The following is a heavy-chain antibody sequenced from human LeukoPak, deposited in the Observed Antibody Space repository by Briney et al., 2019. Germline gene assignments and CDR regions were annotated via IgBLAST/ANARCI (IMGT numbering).Heavy chain of an antibody. J-gene: IGHJ3*02. CDR3: ARDRGWIQHDI. CDR2: IKGDGSAK. D-gene: IGHD5-18*01. CDR1: GFSFSDSW. V-gene: IGHV3-7*01. Sequence: GGSLRLSCAASGFSFSDSWMTWIRQAPGKGLEWVAFIKGDGSAKKYVDSVKGRFTISRDNAKNSLFLQMNSLRAEDTAVYYCARDRGWIQHDIWGQGTMVTVSS.